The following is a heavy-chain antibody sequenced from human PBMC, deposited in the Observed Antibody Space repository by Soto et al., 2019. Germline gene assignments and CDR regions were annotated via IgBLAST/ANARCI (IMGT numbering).Heavy chain of an antibody. J-gene: IGHJ4*02. CDR3: ARDWSHYGGNSAFDY. V-gene: IGHV3-33*01. CDR1: GFTFSSYG. Sequence: GGSLRLSCAASGFTFSSYGMHWVRQAPGKGLEWVAVIWYDGSNKYYADSVKGRFTISRDNSKNTLYLQMNSLRAEDTAVYYCARDWSHYGGNSAFDYWGQGTLVTVSS. CDR2: IWYDGSNK. D-gene: IGHD4-17*01.